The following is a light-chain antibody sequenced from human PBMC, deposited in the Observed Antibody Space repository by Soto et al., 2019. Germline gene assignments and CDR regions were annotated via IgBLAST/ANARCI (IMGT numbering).Light chain of an antibody. CDR3: QQYNNWPQLT. J-gene: IGKJ4*01. CDR1: QSVGNN. V-gene: IGKV3-15*01. Sequence: RVMTQSPATLSVSPGERATLSCRASQSVGNNLAWYQQKPGQAPRLLICGASTRATGIPARFSGGGSGTEFTLTISSLQSEDFAVYFCQQYNNWPQLTFGGGTKVEIK. CDR2: GAS.